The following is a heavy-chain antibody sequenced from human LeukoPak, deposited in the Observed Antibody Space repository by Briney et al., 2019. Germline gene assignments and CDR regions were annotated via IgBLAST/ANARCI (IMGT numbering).Heavy chain of an antibody. CDR1: GYSFTSYW. CDR3: ARTTYYYDSSGYYYDLYYFDY. D-gene: IGHD3-22*01. Sequence: GESLKISCKGSGYSFTSYWIGWVRQMPGKGLEWMGIIYPGDSDTRYSPSFQGQVTISADKSISTAYQQWSSLKASDTAMYYCARTTYYYDSSGYYYDLYYFDYWGQGTLVTVSS. CDR2: IYPGDSDT. J-gene: IGHJ4*02. V-gene: IGHV5-51*01.